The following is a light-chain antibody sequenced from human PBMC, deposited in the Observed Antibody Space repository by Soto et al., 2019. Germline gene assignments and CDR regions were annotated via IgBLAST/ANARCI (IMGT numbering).Light chain of an antibody. Sequence: EIVMTQSPVTLSVSPGERATLSCRASQSVSSNLAWYQQKPGQAPSLLIYGAFTRATGIPDRFSGSGSGTEFTLTINSLQSEDFAIYYCQPYNNWPLTFGGGTKVDIK. CDR1: QSVSSN. CDR3: QPYNNWPLT. V-gene: IGKV3-15*01. J-gene: IGKJ4*01. CDR2: GAF.